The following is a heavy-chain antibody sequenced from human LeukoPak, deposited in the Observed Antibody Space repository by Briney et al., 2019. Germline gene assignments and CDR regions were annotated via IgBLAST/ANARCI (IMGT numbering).Heavy chain of an antibody. CDR3: APGWVELSGYDVSDY. V-gene: IGHV1-69*04. J-gene: IGHJ4*02. CDR1: GGTFSSYA. Sequence: ASVKVSCKASGGTFSSYAISWVRQAPGQGLEWMGRIIPILGIANYAQKFQGRVTITADKSTSTAYMELSSLRSEDTAVYYCAPGWVELSGYDVSDYWGQGTPVTVSS. D-gene: IGHD5-12*01. CDR2: IIPILGIA.